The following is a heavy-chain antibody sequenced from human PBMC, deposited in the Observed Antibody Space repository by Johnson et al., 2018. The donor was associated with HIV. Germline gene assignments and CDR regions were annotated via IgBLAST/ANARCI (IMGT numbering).Heavy chain of an antibody. Sequence: EVQLVESGGGVVQPGGSLRLSCAASGFTFSSYWMHWVRQAPGKGLVWVARITCDGSSRSYADSVKGRFTISRDSSKNTLYLQMNSLRAEDMAVYYCARDTNPTSMIVISFDAFDIWGQVTMVTVSS. CDR1: GFTFSSYW. V-gene: IGHV3-74*01. D-gene: IGHD3-22*01. J-gene: IGHJ3*02. CDR3: ARDTNPTSMIVISFDAFDI. CDR2: ITCDGSSR.